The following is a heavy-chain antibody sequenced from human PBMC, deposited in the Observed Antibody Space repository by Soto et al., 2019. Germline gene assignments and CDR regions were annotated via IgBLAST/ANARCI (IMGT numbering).Heavy chain of an antibody. CDR1: GVIFSNYA. CDR3: AQELEGFTDN. Sequence: WESXRLSCSFSGVIFSNYAMTWFRHPPGKGLEWVSSISGGDGDNTYYADSVKGRVTVSRDSSKNTLYLQMNSLRAVDTALYYCAQELEGFTDNWGQGSLVTVSS. V-gene: IGHV3-23*01. J-gene: IGHJ4*02. CDR2: ISGGDGDNT.